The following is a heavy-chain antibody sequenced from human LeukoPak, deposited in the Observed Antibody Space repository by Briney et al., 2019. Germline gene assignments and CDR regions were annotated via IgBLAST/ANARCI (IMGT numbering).Heavy chain of an antibody. J-gene: IGHJ4*02. Sequence: GGSLRLSCAASGFTFSSYWMSWVRQAPGKGLEWVANINEDGSEKYYADSVKGRFTISRDNSKNTLYLQMNSLRAEDTAVYYCARTPIAVAGVYYFDYWGQGTLVTVSS. V-gene: IGHV3-7*01. CDR1: GFTFSSYW. CDR3: ARTPIAVAGVYYFDY. CDR2: INEDGSEK. D-gene: IGHD6-19*01.